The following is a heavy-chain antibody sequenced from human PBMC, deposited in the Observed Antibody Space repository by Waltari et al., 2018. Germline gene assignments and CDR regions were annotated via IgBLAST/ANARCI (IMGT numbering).Heavy chain of an antibody. CDR1: GLRARNHW. V-gene: IGHV3-7*01. CDR2: IKQDGSEK. J-gene: IGHJ4*02. CDR3: TRGGRDSSWYWRD. D-gene: IGHD6-13*01. Sequence: EVQLVESGGGLAETGGSVRHSCAAAGLRARNHWMTWGRQASGKGPEWVANIKQDGSEKFYLDSVKGRFTISRDNAKSSLYLQMNNLRVEDTAVYYCTRGGRDSSWYWRDWGQGTLVTVSS.